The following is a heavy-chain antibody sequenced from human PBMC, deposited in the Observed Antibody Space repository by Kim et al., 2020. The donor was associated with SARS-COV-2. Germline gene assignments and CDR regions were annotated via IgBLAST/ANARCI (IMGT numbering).Heavy chain of an antibody. J-gene: IGHJ4*02. CDR1: GFIFSTYD. Sequence: GGSLRLSCAASGFIFSTYDMNWVRQAPGKGLEWISHIGSSSSPIYYADSVKGRFTVSRDNAKSSVFLQMKSLRVEETAVYYCARDTSSWFTANFDYWGQGVLVTVSS. V-gene: IGHV3-48*03. CDR3: ARDTSSWFTANFDY. D-gene: IGHD6-13*01. CDR2: IGSSSSPI.